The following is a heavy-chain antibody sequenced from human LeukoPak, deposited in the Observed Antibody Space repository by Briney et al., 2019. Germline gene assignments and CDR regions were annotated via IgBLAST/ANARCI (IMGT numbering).Heavy chain of an antibody. CDR2: IYYSGST. CDR1: GGSISSSSYY. Sequence: PSETLSLTCTVSGGSISSSSYYWGWIRQPPGKGLEWIGSIYYSGSTYYNPSLKSRVTISVDTSKNQFSLKLSSVTAADTAVYYCARFRSGWYDGTVAFDIWGQGTMVTVSS. V-gene: IGHV4-39*07. D-gene: IGHD6-19*01. CDR3: ARFRSGWYDGTVAFDI. J-gene: IGHJ3*02.